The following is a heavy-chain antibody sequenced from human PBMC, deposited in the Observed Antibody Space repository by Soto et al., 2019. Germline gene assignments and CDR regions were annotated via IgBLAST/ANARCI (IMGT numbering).Heavy chain of an antibody. Sequence: GGSLRLSCAASGFTFSSYAMSWVRQAPGKGLEWVSAISGSGGSTYYADSVKGRFTISRDNSKNTLYLQMNSLRAEDTAVYYWASQYPYVVGVAAPLFDYGGKGPLVTVSS. CDR3: ASQYPYVVGVAAPLFDY. CDR1: GFTFSSYA. V-gene: IGHV3-23*01. D-gene: IGHD2-15*01. CDR2: ISGSGGST. J-gene: IGHJ4*02.